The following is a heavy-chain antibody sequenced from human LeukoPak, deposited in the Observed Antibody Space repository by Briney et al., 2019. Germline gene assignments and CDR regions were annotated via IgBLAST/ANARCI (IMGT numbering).Heavy chain of an antibody. CDR1: GGSISSSSYY. CDR2: MSHSGST. D-gene: IGHD6-13*01. CDR3: ARQSGQMGAAADPFDY. Sequence: SETLSLTCTVSGGSISSSSYYWVWIRQPPGKGLEWIGSMSHSGSTYYKASLKSRITISVDTSKNQFSLKLSSVTAADTAVYYCARQSGQMGAAADPFDYWGQGTLVTVSS. J-gene: IGHJ4*02. V-gene: IGHV4-39*01.